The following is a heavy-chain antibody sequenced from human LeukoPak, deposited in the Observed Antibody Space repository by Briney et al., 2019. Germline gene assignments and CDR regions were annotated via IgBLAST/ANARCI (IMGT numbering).Heavy chain of an antibody. CDR3: ARNGYSGYEFPDY. V-gene: IGHV3-48*01. J-gene: IGHJ4*02. Sequence: GGSLRLSCVASGFTFSRSSMNWVRQAPGKGLEWVSYISSSSSTIYLADSVKGRFTISGDNAKNSLYLQMNSLRAEDTAVYYCARNGYSGYEFPDYWGQGTLVTVSS. D-gene: IGHD5-12*01. CDR2: ISSSSSTI. CDR1: GFTFSRSS.